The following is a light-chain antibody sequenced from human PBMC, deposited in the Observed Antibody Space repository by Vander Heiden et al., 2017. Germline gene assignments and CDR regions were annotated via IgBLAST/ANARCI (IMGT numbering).Light chain of an antibody. J-gene: IGKJ1*01. CDR1: QSINTY. V-gene: IGKV1-39*01. Sequence: IQLTQSASSLSASVGARVTITCRASQSINTYLTWYQQTPGKAPKLLIYAANSLQNGVPTRFSGSGSGTDFTLTISSLQPEDFATYYCQQNYSTPLTFGQGTKVEIK. CDR2: AAN. CDR3: QQNYSTPLT.